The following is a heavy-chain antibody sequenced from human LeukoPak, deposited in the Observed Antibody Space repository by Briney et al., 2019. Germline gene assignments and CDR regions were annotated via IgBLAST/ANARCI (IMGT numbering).Heavy chain of an antibody. CDR3: ARRGYYDSSGYGY. V-gene: IGHV4-59*08. CDR2: IYYSGST. CDR1: GGSISSYY. Sequence: PSETLSLTCTVSGGSISSYYWSWIRQPPGKGLEWIGYIYYSGSTNYNPSPKSRVTIPVDTSKNQFSLKLSSVTAADTAVYYCARRGYYDSSGYGYWGQGTLVTVSS. J-gene: IGHJ4*02. D-gene: IGHD3-22*01.